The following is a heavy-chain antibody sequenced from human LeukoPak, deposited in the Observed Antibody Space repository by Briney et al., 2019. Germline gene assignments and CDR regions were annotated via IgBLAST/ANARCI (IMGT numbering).Heavy chain of an antibody. CDR2: IYYSGST. D-gene: IGHD3-22*01. CDR3: ARAAPNYYDSSGSLRNPYFDY. J-gene: IGHJ4*02. Sequence: SSETLSLTCTVSGGSISSGDYYWSWIRQPPGKGLEWIGYIYYSGSTYYNPSLKSRVTISVDTSKNQFSLKLSSVTAADTAVYFCARAAPNYYDSSGSLRNPYFDYWGQGTLVTVSS. V-gene: IGHV4-30-4*01. CDR1: GGSISSGDYY.